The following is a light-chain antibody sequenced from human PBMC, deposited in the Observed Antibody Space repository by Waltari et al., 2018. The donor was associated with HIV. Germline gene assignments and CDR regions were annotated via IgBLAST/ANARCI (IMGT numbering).Light chain of an antibody. V-gene: IGLV1-44*01. J-gene: IGLJ2*01. CDR3: AAWDDSLNGVV. Sequence: QSVLTQPPSASGTPGQRVTISCSGSSSNIGSNTVNWYQQLPGTAPKLLIYMNNQRPSGAPDRSSGSKSGTSASLAIRGLQSEDEADYYCAAWDDSLNGVVFGGGTKLTVL. CDR2: MNN. CDR1: SSNIGSNT.